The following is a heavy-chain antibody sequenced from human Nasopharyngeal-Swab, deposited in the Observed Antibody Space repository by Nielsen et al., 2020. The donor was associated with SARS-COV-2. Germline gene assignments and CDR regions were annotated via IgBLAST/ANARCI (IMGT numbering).Heavy chain of an antibody. J-gene: IGHJ6*02. D-gene: IGHD3-9*01. V-gene: IGHV1-58*02. Sequence: SVKVACKASGFTFTSSAMQWVRQARGQRLEWIGWIVVGSGNTNYAQKFQERVAITRDMSTSTAYMELSSLRSEDTAVYYCAAAYYDILTGLDYYYYYGMDVWGQGTTVTVSS. CDR2: IVVGSGNT. CDR3: AAAYYDILTGLDYYYYYGMDV. CDR1: GFTFTSSA.